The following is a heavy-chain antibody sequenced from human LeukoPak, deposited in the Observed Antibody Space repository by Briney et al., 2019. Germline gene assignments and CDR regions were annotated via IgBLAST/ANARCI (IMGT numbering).Heavy chain of an antibody. CDR1: GGPISDYY. D-gene: IGHD3/OR15-3a*01. V-gene: IGHV4-59*01. CDR2: SYYTGVT. Sequence: SETLSLTCTVSGGPISDYYWSWIRQPPGKGLEWIGYSYYTGVTNYNPSLKSRVSISVDTSKKQFSLNPTSVTTADTAVYYCAGLHLDYLDYWGQGAVVTVSS. CDR3: AGLHLDYLDY. J-gene: IGHJ4*02.